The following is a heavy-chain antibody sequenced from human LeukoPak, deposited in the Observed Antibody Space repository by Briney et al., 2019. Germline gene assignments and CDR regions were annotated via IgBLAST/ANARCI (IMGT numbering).Heavy chain of an antibody. CDR2: IYPGDSDT. V-gene: IGHV5-51*01. CDR3: VRQSGSGSYRGAYVY. CDR1: GYIFTNYW. J-gene: IGHJ4*02. D-gene: IGHD3-10*01. Sequence: GESLKISCKGSGYIFTNYWIVWVRQMPGKGLEWMGIIYPGDSDTRYSPSFHGQVTISADKSISTAYLQWNSLKASDTAMYYCVRQSGSGSYRGAYVYLGQGTLVTVSS.